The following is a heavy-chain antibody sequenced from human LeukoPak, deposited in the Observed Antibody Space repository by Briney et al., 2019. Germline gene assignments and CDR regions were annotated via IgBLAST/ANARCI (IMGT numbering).Heavy chain of an antibody. J-gene: IGHJ4*02. D-gene: IGHD6-19*01. V-gene: IGHV1-18*04. CDR3: ARGDSSGSYDY. CDR2: ISAYNGNT. CDR1: GYTFTGYY. Sequence: ASVKVSCKASGYTFTGYYMHWVRQAPGQGLEWMGWISAYNGNTNYAQKLQGRVTMTTDTSTSTAYMELRSLRSDDTAVYYCARGDSSGSYDYWGQGTLVTVSS.